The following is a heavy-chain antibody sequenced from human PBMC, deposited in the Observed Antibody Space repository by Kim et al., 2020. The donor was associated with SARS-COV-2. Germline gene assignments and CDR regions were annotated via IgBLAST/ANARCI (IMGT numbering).Heavy chain of an antibody. CDR1: GFTFSNFC. CDR2: ISARGSTT. CDR3: ARVDGRAVNAMWFDT. J-gene: IGHJ5*01. V-gene: IGHV3-48*04. Sequence: GGSLRLSCATSGFTFSNFCMIWVRQAPGRGLEWISHISARGSTTDYADSVKGRFTISRDDARDSLYLQMNSLTVEDTAIYSCARVDGRAVNAMWFDTWG. D-gene: IGHD2-21*01.